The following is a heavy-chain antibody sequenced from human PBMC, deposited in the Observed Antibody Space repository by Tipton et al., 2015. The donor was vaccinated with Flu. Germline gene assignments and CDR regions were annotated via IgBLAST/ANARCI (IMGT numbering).Heavy chain of an antibody. CDR2: INHSGST. Sequence: TLSLTCAVYGGSFSGYYWSWLRQPPGKGLEWIGEINHSGSTNYNPFLKSRVSISVDTSKNKYSLKLSSVTGADSAEYYCARHGSGSYYNTPRRGFDCWGQGTLVTVYS. D-gene: IGHD3-10*01. CDR1: GGSFSGYY. J-gene: IGHJ4*02. CDR3: ARHGSGSYYNTPRRGFDC. V-gene: IGHV4-34*01.